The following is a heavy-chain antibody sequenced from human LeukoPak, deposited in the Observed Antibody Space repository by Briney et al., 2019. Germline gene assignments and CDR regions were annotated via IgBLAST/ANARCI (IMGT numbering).Heavy chain of an antibody. Sequence: GGSLRLSCAASGFTFSSYSMNWVRQAPGKGLEWVSSISSSSSYIYYADSVKGRFTISRDNAKNSLYLQMNSPRAEDSAVYYCARDYVVVVVTEAFDIWRQGTMVTVSS. CDR1: GFTFSSYS. CDR3: ARDYVVVVVTEAFDI. J-gene: IGHJ3*02. D-gene: IGHD2-15*01. V-gene: IGHV3-21*01. CDR2: ISSSSSYI.